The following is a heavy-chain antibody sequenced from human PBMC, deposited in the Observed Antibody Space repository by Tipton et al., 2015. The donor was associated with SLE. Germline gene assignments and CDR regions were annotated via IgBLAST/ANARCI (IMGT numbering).Heavy chain of an antibody. CDR2: ISSSRSKI. Sequence: SLRLSCAASGFTFKSYSMNWVRQAPGKGLEWVSYISSSRSKIFYADSVKGRFTISRDNAKNSLYLQMNSLRVEDTAVYYCARDSAVNFWYFDLWGRGTLVTVSS. J-gene: IGHJ2*01. V-gene: IGHV3-48*01. CDR1: GFTFKSYS. CDR3: ARDSAVNFWYFDL.